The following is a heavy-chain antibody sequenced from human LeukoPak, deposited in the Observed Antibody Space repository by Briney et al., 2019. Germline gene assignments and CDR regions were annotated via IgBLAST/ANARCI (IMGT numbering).Heavy chain of an antibody. CDR2: IRHDESKK. J-gene: IGHJ5*02. D-gene: IGHD4-17*01. Sequence: SGGSLRLSCAASGFTFSSYGMHWVRQAPGKGLEWVAFIRHDESKKNYADSVKGRFTISRDNSKNTLSLQMNSLRADDTAVYYCAKFSYGDYVAWGQGTLVTVSS. CDR3: AKFSYGDYVA. CDR1: GFTFSSYG. V-gene: IGHV3-30*02.